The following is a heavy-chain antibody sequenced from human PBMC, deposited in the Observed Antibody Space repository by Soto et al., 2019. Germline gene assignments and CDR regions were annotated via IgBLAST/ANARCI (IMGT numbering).Heavy chain of an antibody. V-gene: IGHV3-21*01. D-gene: IGHD6-19*01. CDR3: ARERGSWYYFDF. Sequence: EVQLAESGGGLVKPGESLRLSCAASGFTFRSYSMNWVRQAPGKGLEWVSSISDTSSSKYYADSIKGRFTISRDNAKNSLFLQMNSLRAEDTAVYFCARERGSWYYFDFWGQGTLVTVSS. CDR2: ISDTSSSK. J-gene: IGHJ4*02. CDR1: GFTFRSYS.